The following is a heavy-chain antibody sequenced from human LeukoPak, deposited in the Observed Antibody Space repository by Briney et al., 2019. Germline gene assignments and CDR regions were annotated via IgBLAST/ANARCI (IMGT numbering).Heavy chain of an antibody. CDR1: GGSINTGDYY. J-gene: IGHJ4*02. D-gene: IGHD5/OR15-5a*01. V-gene: IGHV4-39*07. Sequence: SETLSLTCTVPGGSINTGDYYWTWIRQPPGKGLEWIGSLFYTGNTYYNPSLKTRVTISIDTSKNQFSLKLSSVTAADTAVYYCARENIVSTRDFDYWGQGTLVTVSS. CDR3: ARENIVSTRDFDY. CDR2: LFYTGNT.